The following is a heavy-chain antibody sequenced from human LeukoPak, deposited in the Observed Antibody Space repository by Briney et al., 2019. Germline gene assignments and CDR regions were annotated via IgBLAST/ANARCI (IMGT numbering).Heavy chain of an antibody. Sequence: SETLSLTCTVSGGSISSYYWSWIRQPPGKGLEWVRDIYYSGSTNYNPSLKSRVTLSVHTSKNQFTLELSSVTAADTAVYYCASASCTNGVCYDYWRQGTLGTVTS. CDR3: ASASCTNGVCYDY. CDR2: IYYSGST. D-gene: IGHD2-8*01. V-gene: IGHV4-59*01. J-gene: IGHJ4*02. CDR1: GGSISSYY.